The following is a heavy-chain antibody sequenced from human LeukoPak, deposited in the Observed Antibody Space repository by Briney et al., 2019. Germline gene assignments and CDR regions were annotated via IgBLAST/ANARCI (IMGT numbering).Heavy chain of an antibody. D-gene: IGHD3-16*02. J-gene: IGHJ1*01. CDR1: GGSFSGYY. CDR2: INHSGST. CDR3: ARSYVWGSYRPAEYFQH. Sequence: PSETLSLTCAVYGGSFSGYYWSWIRQPPGKGLEWIGEINHSGSTNYNPSLKSRVTISVDTSKNRFSLKLSSVTAADTAVYYCARSYVWGSYRPAEYFQHWGQGTLVTVSS. V-gene: IGHV4-34*01.